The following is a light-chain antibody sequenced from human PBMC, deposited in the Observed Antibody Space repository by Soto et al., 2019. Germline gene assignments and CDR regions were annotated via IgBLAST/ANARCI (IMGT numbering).Light chain of an antibody. CDR2: EDN. CDR1: SSAV. CDR3: SDDGMM. J-gene: IGLJ3*02. V-gene: IGLV2-23*01. Sequence: QSVLTQPASVCGSPGHAITISCTGASSAVSWCQHHPGKAPQLIIYEDNKRPSRVSNRFSGSKSGNTASLTITGLQAEDEATYCISDDGMMFGGGTKVTV.